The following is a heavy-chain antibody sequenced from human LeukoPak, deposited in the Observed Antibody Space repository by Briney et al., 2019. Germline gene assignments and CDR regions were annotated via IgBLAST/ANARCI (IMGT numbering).Heavy chain of an antibody. Sequence: GASVKVSCKASGYTFTGYYMHWVRQAPGQGLEWMGWINPNSGGTNYAQKFQGRVTMTRDTSISTDYMELSRLRSDDTAVYYCARDRSYGSGISDFDYWGQGTLVTVSS. CDR2: INPNSGGT. V-gene: IGHV1-2*02. D-gene: IGHD3-10*01. J-gene: IGHJ4*02. CDR3: ARDRSYGSGISDFDY. CDR1: GYTFTGYY.